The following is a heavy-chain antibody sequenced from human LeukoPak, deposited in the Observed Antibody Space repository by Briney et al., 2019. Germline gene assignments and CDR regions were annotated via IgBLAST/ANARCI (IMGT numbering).Heavy chain of an antibody. CDR2: ISGSGGST. CDR1: GFTVSSNY. J-gene: IGHJ4*02. V-gene: IGHV3-23*01. CDR3: AKEMYYYDSSGYYPYRFYFDY. D-gene: IGHD3-22*01. Sequence: GGSLRLSCAASGFTVSSNYMSWVRQAPGKGLEWVSAISGSGGSTYYADSVKGRFTISRDNSKNTLYLQMNSLRAEDTAVYYCAKEMYYYDSSGYYPYRFYFDYWGQGTLVTVSS.